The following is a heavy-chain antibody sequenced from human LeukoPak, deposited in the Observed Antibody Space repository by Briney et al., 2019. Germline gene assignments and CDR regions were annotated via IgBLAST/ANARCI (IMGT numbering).Heavy chain of an antibody. D-gene: IGHD3-3*01. J-gene: IGHJ4*02. CDR1: GFTFSDYY. V-gene: IGHV3-11*01. CDR3: ARDAYYDFWSGYYTY. Sequence: GGSLRLSCAASGFTFSDYYMSWIRQAPGKGREWVSYISSSGSTIYYADSVKGRFTIPRDNAKNSLYLQMNSLRAEDTAVYYCARDAYYDFWSGYYTYWGQGTLVTVSS. CDR2: ISSSGSTI.